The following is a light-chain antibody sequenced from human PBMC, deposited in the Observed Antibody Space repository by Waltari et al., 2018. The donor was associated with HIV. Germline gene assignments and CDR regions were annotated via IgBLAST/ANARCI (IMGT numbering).Light chain of an antibody. CDR1: RTVLSNSDNRNY. Sequence: DIVMTQSPDSLAVSLGERATFNCRSSRTVLSNSDNRNYLAWYQQKTGQSPNGGIYWASTRQSGVPDRFSASGSGANFGLTISSLQAADVAGYYCQQYYTVRPTFGGGTKVEIK. CDR3: QQYYTVRPT. CDR2: WAS. J-gene: IGKJ4*01. V-gene: IGKV4-1*01.